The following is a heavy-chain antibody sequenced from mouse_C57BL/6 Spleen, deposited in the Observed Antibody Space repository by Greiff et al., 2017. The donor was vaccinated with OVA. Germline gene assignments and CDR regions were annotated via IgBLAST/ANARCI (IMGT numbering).Heavy chain of an antibody. D-gene: IGHD1-1*01. CDR2: IDPEDGET. CDR1: GFNIKDYY. J-gene: IGHJ1*03. CDR3: ARSDGSSPLYWYFDV. V-gene: IGHV14-2*01. Sequence: VQLQQSGAELVKPGASVKLSCTASGFNIKDYYMHWVKQRPEQGLEWIGRIDPEDGETKYAPKFQGKATITADTSSNTAYLQLSSLTSEYTAVYYCARSDGSSPLYWYFDVWGTGTTVTVSS.